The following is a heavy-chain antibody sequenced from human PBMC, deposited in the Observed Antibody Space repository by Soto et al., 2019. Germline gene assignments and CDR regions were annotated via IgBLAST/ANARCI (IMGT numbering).Heavy chain of an antibody. V-gene: IGHV3-11*01. Sequence: GGSLRLSCAASGFTFSDYYMSWIRQAPGKGLEWVSYISSSGSTIYYADSVKGRFTISRDNAKNSLYLQMNSLRAEDTAVYYCARAKEIRAWNYYYYYMDVWGKGTTVTV. D-gene: IGHD3-3*01. J-gene: IGHJ6*03. CDR1: GFTFSDYY. CDR2: ISSSGSTI. CDR3: ARAKEIRAWNYYYYYMDV.